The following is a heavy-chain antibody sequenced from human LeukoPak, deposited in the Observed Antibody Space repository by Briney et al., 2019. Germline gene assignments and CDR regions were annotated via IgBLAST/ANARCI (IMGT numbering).Heavy chain of an antibody. CDR1: GFIFSNYW. CDR3: ARANEYFD. D-gene: IGHD3-9*01. V-gene: IGHV3-74*01. Sequence: HSGGSLRLSCAGSGFIFSNYWMHWVRQAPGKGLMWVSRIKTDGTTTYYADSVRGRFTVSRDNAKNTLYLQMNSLRAEDTAVYYCARANEYFDWGQGTLVTVSS. J-gene: IGHJ4*02. CDR2: IKTDGTTT.